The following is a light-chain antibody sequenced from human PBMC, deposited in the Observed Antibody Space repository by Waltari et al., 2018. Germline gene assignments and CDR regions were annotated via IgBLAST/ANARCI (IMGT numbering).Light chain of an antibody. Sequence: DIQMTQSPSSVSASVGDRVTITCRASQGISTWLAWYQQKPGKAPKVLIYGASTLLTGVPSRFSGSGSGTAFTLTISNLQPEDVATYFCQQGNSFPPTFGQGTRVEVK. CDR3: QQGNSFPPT. V-gene: IGKV1-12*01. CDR1: QGISTW. CDR2: GAS. J-gene: IGKJ1*01.